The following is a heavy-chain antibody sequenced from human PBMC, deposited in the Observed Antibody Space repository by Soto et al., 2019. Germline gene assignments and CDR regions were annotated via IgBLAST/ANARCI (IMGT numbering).Heavy chain of an antibody. J-gene: IGHJ6*02. CDR1: GFTFTSSA. CDR2: IVVGSGNT. D-gene: IGHD6-25*01. CDR3: ASLDVGYLFMDV. V-gene: IGHV1-58*02. Sequence: QMQLVQSGPEVKKPGTSVKVSCKASGFTFTSSAMQWVRQARGQRLEWIGWIVVGSGNTNYAQKFQERVTITRDMSTSSAYMELSSLRSEYTAVYYCASLDVGYLFMDVWGQGTTVTVSS.